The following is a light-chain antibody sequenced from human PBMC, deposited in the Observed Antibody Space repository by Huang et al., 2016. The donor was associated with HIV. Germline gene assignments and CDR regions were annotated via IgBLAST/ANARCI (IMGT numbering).Light chain of an antibody. CDR3: QQYTNWPPWT. CDR1: QNVASN. V-gene: IGKV3-15*01. Sequence: EIVMTQSPATLSVSPGERAALSCRARQNVASNLAWYQQKPGQAPRLLMYDSSTRATGIPARFSGSGSGTEFTLTISSLQSEDFAVYYCQQYTNWPPWTFGQGTKVEIK. J-gene: IGKJ1*01. CDR2: DSS.